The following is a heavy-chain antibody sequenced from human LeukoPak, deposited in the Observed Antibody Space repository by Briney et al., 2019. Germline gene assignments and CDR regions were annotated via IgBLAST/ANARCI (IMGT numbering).Heavy chain of an antibody. Sequence: GGSLRLSCAASGFTFSDNYMTWIRQAPGKGLEWVSHISSSGSTIYYADSVKGRFTISRDNAKNALYLQMNSLRAEDTAVYYCARVVAVAGRAFDIWGQGTMVTVSS. CDR1: GFTFSDNY. CDR2: ISSSGSTI. D-gene: IGHD6-19*01. J-gene: IGHJ3*02. CDR3: ARVVAVAGRAFDI. V-gene: IGHV3-11*01.